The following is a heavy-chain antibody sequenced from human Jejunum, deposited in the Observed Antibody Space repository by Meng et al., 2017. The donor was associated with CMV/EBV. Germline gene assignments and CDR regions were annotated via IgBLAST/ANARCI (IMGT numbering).Heavy chain of an antibody. Sequence: SGYARGWVRQAPGRGLEWVSAISGRSAGTQYKDSVKGRFTITRDRSKNTVYLPLNRLSFPYTSLYSFVPAQTLDVSGYDSRVMDVWGPGTTVTVSS. J-gene: IGHJ6*02. V-gene: IGHV3-23*01. CDR1: SGYA. D-gene: IGHD5-12*01. CDR3: VPAQTLDVSGYDSRVMDV. CDR2: ISGRSAGT.